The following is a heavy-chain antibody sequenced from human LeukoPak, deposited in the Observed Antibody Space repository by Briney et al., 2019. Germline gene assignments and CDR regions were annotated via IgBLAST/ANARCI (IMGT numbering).Heavy chain of an antibody. J-gene: IGHJ3*02. CDR1: GGSISSGSYY. CDR3: ARETTIYDSSGYARAFDI. D-gene: IGHD3-22*01. V-gene: IGHV4-61*02. CDR2: IYSSGST. Sequence: SETLSLTCTVSGGSISSGSYYWSWIRQPAGKGLEWIGRIYSSGSTNYNPSLKSRVTISLDTSKNQFSLKLSSVTAADTAVYYCARETTIYDSSGYARAFDIWGQGTMVTVSS.